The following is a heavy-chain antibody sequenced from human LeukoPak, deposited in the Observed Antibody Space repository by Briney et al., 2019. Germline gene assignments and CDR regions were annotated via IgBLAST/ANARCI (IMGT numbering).Heavy chain of an antibody. Sequence: PGGSLRLSCAASGFTFSDHYMDWVRQAPGKGLEWVGLIRNKPNSYSTLYAASVKGRFTISRDDSKNSLYLQMNSLKTEDTAVYCCARTSVVNWSFDYWGQGVLVTVSS. J-gene: IGHJ4*02. V-gene: IGHV3-72*01. CDR3: ARTSVVNWSFDY. CDR2: IRNKPNSYST. CDR1: GFTFSDHY. D-gene: IGHD3-3*01.